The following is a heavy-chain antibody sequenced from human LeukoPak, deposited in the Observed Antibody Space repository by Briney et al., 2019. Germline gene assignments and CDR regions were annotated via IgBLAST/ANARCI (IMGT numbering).Heavy chain of an antibody. V-gene: IGHV3-30*02. CDR3: ARDQNYDSSDYLDY. CDR2: IKQDGSEK. Sequence: GGSLRLSCAASGFTFSSYGMHWVRQAPGKGLDWVANIKQDGSEKYHVDFVKGRFTISRDNSKNTLYLQMNSLRAEDTAVYYCARDQNYDSSDYLDYWGQGTLVTVSS. D-gene: IGHD3-22*01. J-gene: IGHJ4*02. CDR1: GFTFSSYG.